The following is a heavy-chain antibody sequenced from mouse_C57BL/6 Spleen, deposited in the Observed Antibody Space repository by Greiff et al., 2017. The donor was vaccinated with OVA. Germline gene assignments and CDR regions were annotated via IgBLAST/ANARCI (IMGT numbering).Heavy chain of an antibody. Sequence: QVQLQQPGTELVKPGASVKLSCKASGYTFTSYWMHWVKQRPGQGLEWIGNINPSNGGTNYNEKFKSKATLTVDKSSSTAYMQLSSLTSEDSAVYYGARSVYGNLGYFDVWGTGTTVTVSS. V-gene: IGHV1-53*01. CDR3: ARSVYGNLGYFDV. CDR2: INPSNGGT. D-gene: IGHD2-1*01. CDR1: GYTFTSYW. J-gene: IGHJ1*03.